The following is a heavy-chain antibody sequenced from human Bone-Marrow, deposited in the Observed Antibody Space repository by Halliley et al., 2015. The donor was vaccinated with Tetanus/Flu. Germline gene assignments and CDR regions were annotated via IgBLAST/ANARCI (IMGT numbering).Heavy chain of an antibody. Sequence: SLRLSCAASGFTFSNYAIHWVRQAPGKGLEWVAFIAYDGLQQYYADSVKGRFTISRDNSKNALYLQLTGLRPDDTAVYWCARDLTGSDRFRYYYALDVWGQGTTVTVSS. D-gene: IGHD1-1*01. CDR2: IAYDGLQQ. V-gene: IGHV3-30-3*01. CDR3: ARDLTGSDRFRYYYALDV. CDR1: GFTFSNYA. J-gene: IGHJ6*02.